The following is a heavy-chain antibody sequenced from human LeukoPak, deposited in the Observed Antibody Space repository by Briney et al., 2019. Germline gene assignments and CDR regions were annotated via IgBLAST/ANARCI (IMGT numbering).Heavy chain of an antibody. Sequence: GGSLRLSCAASGFTFSSYAMSWVRQAPGKGLEWVSAISGSADRTYYADSVKGRFTISRDNSKNTLYLQMNSLRPEDTAIYYCAKESPYGSESRNYYFHYWGQGTLVTVSS. D-gene: IGHD3-10*01. CDR2: ISGSADRT. V-gene: IGHV3-23*01. CDR3: AKESPYGSESRNYYFHY. J-gene: IGHJ4*02. CDR1: GFTFSSYA.